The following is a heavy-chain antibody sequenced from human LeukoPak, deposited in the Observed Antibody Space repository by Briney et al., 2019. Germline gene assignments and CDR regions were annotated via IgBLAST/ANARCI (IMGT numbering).Heavy chain of an antibody. CDR3: AKKGRIGGTTFFDY. V-gene: IGHV3-23*01. J-gene: IGHJ4*02. CDR2: IGNSDDDT. Sequence: GSLRLSCAASGFTFSSYGMSWVRQAPGKGLEWVSAIGNSDDDTYYADSVKGRFTISRDNSKNTLYLQMNSLRAEDTAVYHCAKKGRIGGTTFFDYWGQGTLVTVSS. D-gene: IGHD1-20*01. CDR1: GFTFSSYG.